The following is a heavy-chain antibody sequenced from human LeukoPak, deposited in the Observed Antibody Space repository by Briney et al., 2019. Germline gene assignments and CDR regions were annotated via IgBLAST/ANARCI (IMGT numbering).Heavy chain of an antibody. D-gene: IGHD1-14*01. CDR1: GFTFSSYW. CDR3: ARSNQADDY. CDR2: IYPGGSSI. V-gene: IGHV3-74*01. Sequence: GRSLRLSCAASGFTFSSYWMHWVRQVPGKGLVWVARIYPGGSSITYADSVKGRFTISRDNAKNTLYLQMDSLRAEDTGVYYCARSNQADDYWGQGTLVTVSS. J-gene: IGHJ4*02.